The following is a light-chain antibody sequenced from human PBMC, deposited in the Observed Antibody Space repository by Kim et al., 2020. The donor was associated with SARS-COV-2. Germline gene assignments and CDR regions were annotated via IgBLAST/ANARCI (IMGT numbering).Light chain of an antibody. V-gene: IGLV3-21*04. J-gene: IGLJ2*01. Sequence: APGKTASITCGGNNIVTKSVHWYQQKPGQAPVLVIYFDSDRPSGIPERFSGSISGNTATLTISRVEAGDEADYYCQVWDTGSTHVVFGGGTQLTV. CDR1: NIVTKS. CDR2: FDS. CDR3: QVWDTGSTHVV.